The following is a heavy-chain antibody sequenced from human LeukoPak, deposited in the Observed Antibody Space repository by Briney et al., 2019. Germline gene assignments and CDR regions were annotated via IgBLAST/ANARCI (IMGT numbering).Heavy chain of an antibody. CDR2: TWYDGSNQ. J-gene: IGHJ4*02. CDR1: GFTFSTYG. CDR3: AREIRDTGWYVDY. V-gene: IGHV3-33*01. Sequence: GGSRRLSCEAAGFTFSTYGMHWVRQAPGKGLEWVAVTWYDGSNQYYADSVKGRFTISRDNSKNTMYLQMDSLRDEDTAVYYCAREIRDTGWYVDYWGQGTLVTVSS. D-gene: IGHD6-19*01.